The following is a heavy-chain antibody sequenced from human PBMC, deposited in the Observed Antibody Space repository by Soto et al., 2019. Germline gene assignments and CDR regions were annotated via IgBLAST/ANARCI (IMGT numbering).Heavy chain of an antibody. Sequence: PGGSLRLSCAASGFTFSSYSMNWVRQAPGKGLEWVSSISSSSSYIYYADSVKGRFTISRDNAKNSLYLQMNSLRAEDTAVYYCARDLGPGKSGYHYGMDVWGQGTTVTSP. J-gene: IGHJ6*02. CDR2: ISSSSSYI. CDR3: ARDLGPGKSGYHYGMDV. CDR1: GFTFSSYS. D-gene: IGHD3-22*01. V-gene: IGHV3-21*01.